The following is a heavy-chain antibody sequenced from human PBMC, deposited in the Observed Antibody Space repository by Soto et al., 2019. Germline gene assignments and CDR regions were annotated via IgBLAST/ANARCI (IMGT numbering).Heavy chain of an antibody. J-gene: IGHJ4*02. CDR3: AKDRNYPRDQFHY. D-gene: IGHD1-7*01. CDR2: ISANGQGI. V-gene: IGHV3-23*01. CDR1: GFTFSTYA. Sequence: SGGSLRLSCAASGFTFSTYALSWVRQAPGKGLEWVSAISANGQGIYYADSVRGRFTISRDNSKNTIFLHMDSLRAEDTAVYYCAKDRNYPRDQFHYWGQGTLVTVPQ.